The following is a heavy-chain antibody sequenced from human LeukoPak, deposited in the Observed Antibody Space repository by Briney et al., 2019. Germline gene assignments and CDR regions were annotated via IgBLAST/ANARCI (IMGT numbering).Heavy chain of an antibody. Sequence: GGSLRLSCAGPGFTFSSSWIHWVRQAPGKGLVWVSRMNGDGSTIDYAASVKGRFTISRDNAKNTLYLQMNSLSAEDTAVYYCARAGNYYFEYWGQGTLVTVSS. CDR1: GFTFSSSW. CDR3: ARAGNYYFEY. CDR2: MNGDGSTI. D-gene: IGHD1-1*01. V-gene: IGHV3-74*01. J-gene: IGHJ4*02.